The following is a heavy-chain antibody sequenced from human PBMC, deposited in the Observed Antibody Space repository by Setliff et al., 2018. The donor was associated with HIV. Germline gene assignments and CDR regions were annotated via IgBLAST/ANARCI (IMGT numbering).Heavy chain of an antibody. Sequence: SETLSLTCAVTGDSISDGYFWGWIRQPPGKGLEWMGTIFQRETTTYSPSVKSRITMSMDTSNNHFSLKLSSVTAADTAGYYCARGYGAAGQAFDYWGQGILVTVSS. CDR1: GDSISDGYF. J-gene: IGHJ4*02. CDR3: ARGYGAAGQAFDY. D-gene: IGHD6-13*01. V-gene: IGHV4-38-2*01. CDR2: IFQRETT.